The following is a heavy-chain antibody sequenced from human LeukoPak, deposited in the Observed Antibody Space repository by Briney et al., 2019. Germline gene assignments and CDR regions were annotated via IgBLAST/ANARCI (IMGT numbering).Heavy chain of an antibody. D-gene: IGHD3-3*01. CDR1: GFTFSSYA. CDR3: AKVVGDFWSGYLHDAFDI. V-gene: IGHV3-23*01. CDR2: ISGSGGST. J-gene: IGHJ3*02. Sequence: GGSLRLSCAASGFTFSSYAMSWVRQAPGKGLEWVSAISGSGGSTYYADSVKGRFTISRDNSKNALYLQMNSLRAEDTAVYYCAKVVGDFWSGYLHDAFDIWGQGTMVTVSS.